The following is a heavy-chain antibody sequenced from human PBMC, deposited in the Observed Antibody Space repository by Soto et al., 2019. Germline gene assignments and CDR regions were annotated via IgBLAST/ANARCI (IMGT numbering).Heavy chain of an antibody. V-gene: IGHV3-30*18. CDR2: ISYDGSNK. D-gene: IGHD3-10*01. CDR3: ANGRGITMVRGVL. CDR1: GFTFSSYG. Sequence: QVQLVESGGGVVQPGGSLRLSCAASGFTFSSYGMHWVRQAPGKGLEWVAVISYDGSNKYYADSVKGRFTISRDNSKNPLYLQMNSLRAEDTAVYYCANGRGITMVRGVLWGQGTLVTVSS. J-gene: IGHJ4*02.